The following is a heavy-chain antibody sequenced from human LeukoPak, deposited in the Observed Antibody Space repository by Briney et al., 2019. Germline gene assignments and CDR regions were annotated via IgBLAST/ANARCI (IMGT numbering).Heavy chain of an antibody. Sequence: SQTLSLTCVISGDSVSSNSAAWNWIRQSPSRGLEWLGRTYYRSRWYTEYATSVKSRITISPDTSKNQFSLQLTSVTPEDTAVHYCAKEIRDQQWWGQGSLVTVSS. CDR2: TYYRSRWYT. CDR3: AKEIRDQQW. CDR1: GDSVSSNSAA. D-gene: IGHD6-19*01. J-gene: IGHJ4*02. V-gene: IGHV6-1*01.